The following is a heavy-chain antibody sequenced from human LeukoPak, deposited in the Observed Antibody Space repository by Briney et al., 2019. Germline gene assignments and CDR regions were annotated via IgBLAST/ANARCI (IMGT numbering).Heavy chain of an antibody. D-gene: IGHD2-21*02. J-gene: IGHJ4*02. CDR3: ARLNTASYGDY. V-gene: IGHV4-59*08. CDR1: GGSISGYY. CDR2: IHYSGTT. Sequence: SETLSHTCTVSGGSISGYYWSWMRQPPGKGLEWLGYIHYSGTTNYNPSLKSRVTMSVDTAKNQFSLKLSSVTATDTAVYYCARLNTASYGDYWGQGTLVTVSS.